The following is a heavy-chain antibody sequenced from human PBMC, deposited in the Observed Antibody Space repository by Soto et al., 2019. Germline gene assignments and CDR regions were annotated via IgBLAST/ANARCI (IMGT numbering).Heavy chain of an antibody. V-gene: IGHV3-30-3*01. CDR1: GFTFSSYA. D-gene: IGHD2-21*02. Sequence: QVQLXESGGGVVQPGRXLXXSCAASGFTFSSYAMHWVRQAPGKGLEWVAVISYDGSNKXYADSVKGRXTXSRDXXXXXXXLQMNSLRAEDTAVYYCAREGQPLLCYFDYWGQGTLVTVSS. CDR3: AREGQPLLCYFDY. CDR2: ISYDGSNK. J-gene: IGHJ4*02.